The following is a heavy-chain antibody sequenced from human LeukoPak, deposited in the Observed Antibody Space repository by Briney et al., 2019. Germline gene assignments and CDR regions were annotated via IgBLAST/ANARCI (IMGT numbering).Heavy chain of an antibody. D-gene: IGHD1-26*01. J-gene: IGHJ5*02. Sequence: GDSLKISCKGSGYSFTSYWIGWVRQMPGKGLEWMGIIYPGGSDTRYSPSFQGQVTNSADKSISTAYLQWSSLKASDTAMYYCARPSLYRGGVKWFDPWGQGTLVTVSS. V-gene: IGHV5-51*01. CDR3: ARPSLYRGGVKWFDP. CDR2: IYPGGSDT. CDR1: GYSFTSYW.